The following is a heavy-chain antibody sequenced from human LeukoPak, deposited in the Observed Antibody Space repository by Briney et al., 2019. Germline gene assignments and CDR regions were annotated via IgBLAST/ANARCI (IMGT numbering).Heavy chain of an antibody. V-gene: IGHV3-30*03. J-gene: IGHJ4*02. Sequence: PGGSLRLSCAVSGFTFSTYGMHWVRQPPGKGLEWVAFISYDGRNKYYADSMKGRFTISRDNAKNSLYLQMNSLRAEDTAVYYCARGVGASTYFDYWGQGTLVTVSS. D-gene: IGHD1-26*01. CDR1: GFTFSTYG. CDR2: ISYDGRNK. CDR3: ARGVGASTYFDY.